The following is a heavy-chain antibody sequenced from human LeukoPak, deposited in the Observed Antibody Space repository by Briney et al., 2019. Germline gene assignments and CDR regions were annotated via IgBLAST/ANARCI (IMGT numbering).Heavy chain of an antibody. D-gene: IGHD6-25*01. CDR3: GRDLSTSATWELDH. CDR2: INPNTGAT. J-gene: IGHJ4*02. CDR1: GYTFTGYL. V-gene: IGHV1-2*02. Sequence: GASVKVSCKASGYTFTGYLIHWVRQAPGQGLEYMGWINPNTGATEYALKFRGRVTMTRDTSTSTASMELSRLRPDDTAVYFCGRDLSTSATWELDHWGQGTLVTVSS.